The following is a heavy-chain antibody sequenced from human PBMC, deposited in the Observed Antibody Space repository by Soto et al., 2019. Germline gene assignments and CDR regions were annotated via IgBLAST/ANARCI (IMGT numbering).Heavy chain of an antibody. CDR2: INHTGGT. V-gene: IGHV4-34*01. Sequence: LSLTCAVYGGSVDGYYWNWIRQPPGKGLEWIGEINHTGGTHYNPSLKSRDTMSVDTSKNRFSLRLSSVTAADTAIYYCATRITVFGLLIPPFDPWGQGTQVTVSS. J-gene: IGHJ5*02. CDR3: ATRITVFGLLIPPFDP. CDR1: GGSVDGYY. D-gene: IGHD3-3*01.